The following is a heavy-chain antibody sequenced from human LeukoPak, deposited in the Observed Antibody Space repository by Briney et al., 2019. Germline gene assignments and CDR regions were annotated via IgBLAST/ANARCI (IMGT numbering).Heavy chain of an antibody. Sequence: PGRSLRLSCAASGFTFSSYAMHWVRQAPGKGLDWVAVISYDGSNKYYADSVKGRFTISRDNSKDTLYLQMNSLRAEDTAVYYCASSVLGGSSNDYWGQGTLVTVSS. CDR2: ISYDGSNK. CDR1: GFTFSSYA. CDR3: ASSVLGGSSNDY. D-gene: IGHD1-26*01. V-gene: IGHV3-30-3*01. J-gene: IGHJ4*02.